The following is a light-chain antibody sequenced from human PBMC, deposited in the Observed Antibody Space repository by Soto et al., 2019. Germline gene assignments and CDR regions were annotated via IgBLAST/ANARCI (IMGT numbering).Light chain of an antibody. V-gene: IGLV2-14*01. Sequence: QSALTQPASVSGSPGQSITISCTGARSDGGGYNYVSCYQQHPGKAPKLMIYEVSNRPSGVSNRFSGSKSGNTASLTISGLQAEDEADYYCSSYTSSSTHNYVFGTGTKVTVL. CDR1: RSDGGGYNY. J-gene: IGLJ1*01. CDR2: EVS. CDR3: SSYTSSSTHNYV.